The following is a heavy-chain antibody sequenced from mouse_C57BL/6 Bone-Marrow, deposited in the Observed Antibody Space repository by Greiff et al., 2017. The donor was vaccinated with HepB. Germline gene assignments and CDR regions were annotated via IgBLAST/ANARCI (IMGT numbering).Heavy chain of an antibody. Sequence: VQLQQSGPELVKPGASVKISCKASGYAFSSSWMNWVKQRPGKGLEWIGRIYPGDGDTNYNGKFKGKATLTADKSSSTAYMQLSSLTSEDSAVYFCARETMITTGYYYAMDYWGQGTSVTVSS. V-gene: IGHV1-82*01. CDR1: GYAFSSSW. J-gene: IGHJ4*01. D-gene: IGHD2-4*01. CDR3: ARETMITTGYYYAMDY. CDR2: IYPGDGDT.